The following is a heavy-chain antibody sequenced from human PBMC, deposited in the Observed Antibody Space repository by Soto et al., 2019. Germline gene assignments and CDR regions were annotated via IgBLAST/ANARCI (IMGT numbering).Heavy chain of an antibody. CDR2: VYNSGST. J-gene: IGHJ4*02. D-gene: IGHD3-10*01. CDR3: TGDYGSGSYRFDY. V-gene: IGHV4-59*01. CDR1: GDSFSSYS. Sequence: PSETLSLTCTVSGDSFSSYSWSWIRQPPGKGLEWIGYVYNSGSTTYNPSLKSRLTMSVDTSRNQISLKLSSVTAADTAIYYCTGDYGSGSYRFDYWGRGTLVTVSS.